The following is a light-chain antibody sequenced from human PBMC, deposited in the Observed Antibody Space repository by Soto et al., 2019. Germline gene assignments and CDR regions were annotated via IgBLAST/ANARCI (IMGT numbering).Light chain of an antibody. CDR3: QQTYNTLCT. CDR2: AST. Sequence: DIEMTQSPSSLSASVGDRVTIIGGASQNINIYLSWFQQKPGKAPKLLLYASTNLHSGVPSRFSGSGSGTDFTLTISSLQPEYFASYYCQQTYNTLCTFGGGTKVDIK. V-gene: IGKV1-39*01. CDR1: QNINIY. J-gene: IGKJ4*02.